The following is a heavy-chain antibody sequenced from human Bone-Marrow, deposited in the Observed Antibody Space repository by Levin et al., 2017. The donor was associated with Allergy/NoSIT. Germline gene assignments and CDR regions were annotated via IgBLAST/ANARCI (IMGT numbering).Heavy chain of an antibody. Sequence: PGGSLRLSCAASGFTFSSYGFHWVRQPPGKGPEWVAVIWSDGSKKYYADSVKGRFTISREDSKNTLHLQMNSLRAEDTAVYYCARVRGSCSGSSCYSDYWGQGTPVTVSS. CDR3: ARVRGSCSGSSCYSDY. V-gene: IGHV3-33*01. J-gene: IGHJ4*02. CDR1: GFTFSSYG. CDR2: IWSDGSKK. D-gene: IGHD2-15*01.